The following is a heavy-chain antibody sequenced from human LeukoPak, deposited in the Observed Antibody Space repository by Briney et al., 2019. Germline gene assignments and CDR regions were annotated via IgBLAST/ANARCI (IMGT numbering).Heavy chain of an antibody. V-gene: IGHV1-18*04. Sequence: ASVKVSCKASGYTFTGYYMHWVRQAPGQGLEWMGWINPNNGNTNYAQKLQGRVTMTTDTSTSTAYMELRSLRSDDTAVYYCARDKYSGYDIGDYWGQGTLVTVSS. CDR3: ARDKYSGYDIGDY. J-gene: IGHJ4*02. CDR2: INPNNGNT. D-gene: IGHD5-12*01. CDR1: GYTFTGYY.